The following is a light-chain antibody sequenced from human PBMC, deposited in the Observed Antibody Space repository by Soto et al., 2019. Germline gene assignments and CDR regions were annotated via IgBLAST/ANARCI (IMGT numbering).Light chain of an antibody. Sequence: DIQMTQSPSSLSASVGDTVTITCRASQDIINHLAWYQQRPGKVPNLLIYGASTLHSGVPSRFRGSGSGTHFTLTISSLQPGDVATYYCQNYNLAPGTFGRGKRLDIK. CDR3: QNYNLAPGT. J-gene: IGKJ5*01. CDR2: GAS. V-gene: IGKV1-27*01. CDR1: QDIINH.